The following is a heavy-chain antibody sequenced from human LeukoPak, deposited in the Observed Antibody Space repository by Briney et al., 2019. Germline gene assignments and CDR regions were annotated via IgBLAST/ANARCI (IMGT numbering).Heavy chain of an antibody. D-gene: IGHD3-22*01. CDR1: GGSISSYY. CDR2: ISYSGST. Sequence: SGTLSLTCIVSGGSISSYYWSWIRQPPGKGLEWIGYISYSGSTNYNPSLKSRVTISVDTSKNQFSLKLSSVTAADTAVYYCARFDSRTYRDGFDIWGQGTMVTVSS. V-gene: IGHV4-59*01. J-gene: IGHJ3*02. CDR3: ARFDSRTYRDGFDI.